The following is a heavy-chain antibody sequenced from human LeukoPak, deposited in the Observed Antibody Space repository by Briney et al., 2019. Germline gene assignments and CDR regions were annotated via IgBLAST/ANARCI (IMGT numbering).Heavy chain of an antibody. Sequence: PSETLSLTCTVSGGSISSYYWSWIRQPPGKGLEWIGYIYTSGSTNYNPSLKSRVTISVDTSKNQFSLKLSSVTAADTAVYYCAFTSSGWYSADYWGQGTLVTVSS. J-gene: IGHJ4*02. CDR3: AFTSSGWYSADY. D-gene: IGHD6-19*01. CDR2: IYTSGST. V-gene: IGHV4-4*09. CDR1: GGSISSYY.